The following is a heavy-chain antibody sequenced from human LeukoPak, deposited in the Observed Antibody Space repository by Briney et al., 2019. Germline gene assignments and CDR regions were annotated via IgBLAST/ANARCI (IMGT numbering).Heavy chain of an antibody. Sequence: PGGSLRLSCAASGFTCSSYSMNWVRQAPGKGLEWVSSISSSSSYIYYADSVKGRFTISRDNANNSLYLQMNSLRAEDTAVYYCARSLRYDSSGYYYYWGQGTLVTVSS. J-gene: IGHJ4*02. V-gene: IGHV3-21*01. CDR2: ISSSSSYI. D-gene: IGHD3-22*01. CDR3: ARSLRYDSSGYYYY. CDR1: GFTCSSYS.